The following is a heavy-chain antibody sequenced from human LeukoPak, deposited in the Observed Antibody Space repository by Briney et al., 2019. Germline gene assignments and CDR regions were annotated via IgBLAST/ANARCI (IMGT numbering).Heavy chain of an antibody. J-gene: IGHJ6*02. D-gene: IGHD5-18*01. CDR1: GFTSIAYA. Sequence: GGSLRLSCVGSGFTSIAYALTWARQAPGKGLEWVSGTSGSGGSTYYADSVKGRFTISRDNSKNTLYLQMNSLRAEDTAVYYCAKDRGYSYGYGYYGMDVWGQGTTVTVSS. V-gene: IGHV3-23*01. CDR2: TSGSGGST. CDR3: AKDRGYSYGYGYYGMDV.